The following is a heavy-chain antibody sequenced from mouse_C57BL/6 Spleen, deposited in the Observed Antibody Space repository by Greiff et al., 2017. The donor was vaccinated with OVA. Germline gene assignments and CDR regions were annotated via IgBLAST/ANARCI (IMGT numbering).Heavy chain of an antibody. CDR3: ARDYYGSRFAY. V-gene: IGHV7-1*01. D-gene: IGHD1-1*01. CDR2: SRNKANDYTT. Sequence: EVMLVESGGGLVQSGRSLRLSCATSGFTFSDFYMEWVRQAPGKGLEWIAASRNKANDYTTEYSESVKGRFIVSRDTSQSILYLQMNALRAEDTAIYYCARDYYGSRFAYWGQGTLVTVSA. J-gene: IGHJ3*01. CDR1: GFTFSDFY.